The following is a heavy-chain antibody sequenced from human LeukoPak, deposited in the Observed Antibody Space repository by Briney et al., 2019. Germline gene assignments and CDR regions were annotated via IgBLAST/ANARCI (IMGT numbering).Heavy chain of an antibody. D-gene: IGHD3-10*01. J-gene: IGHJ4*02. V-gene: IGHV3-53*01. CDR3: ATDRWDGSGSYILFDY. CDR1: GFTVSSNY. Sequence: GGSLRLSCAVSGFTVSSNYMSWVRQAPGKGLEWVSGIYRGGNTYYAESVKGRFTISRDNSKNTLYLQMSSLRAEDTAVYYCATDRWDGSGSYILFDYWGQGTLVTVSS. CDR2: IYRGGNT.